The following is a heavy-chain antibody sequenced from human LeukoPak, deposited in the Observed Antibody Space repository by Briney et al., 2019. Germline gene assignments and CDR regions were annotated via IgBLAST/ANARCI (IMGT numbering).Heavy chain of an antibody. Sequence: SETLSLTCTVSGXSISSYYWSWIRQPPGKGQEWIGYIYYSGSTNYNPSLKSRVTISVDTSKNQFSLKLSSVTAADTAVYYCARVDPDSSSTLEVFDYWGQGTLVTVSS. J-gene: IGHJ4*02. CDR3: ARVDPDSSSTLEVFDY. D-gene: IGHD6-6*01. CDR1: GXSISSYY. V-gene: IGHV4-59*01. CDR2: IYYSGST.